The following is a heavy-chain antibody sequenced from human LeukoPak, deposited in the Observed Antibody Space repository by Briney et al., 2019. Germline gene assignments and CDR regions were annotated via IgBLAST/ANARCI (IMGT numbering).Heavy chain of an antibody. Sequence: GGSLRLSCAASGFTFSNAWMSWVRQAPGKGLEWVGRIKSKTDGGTTDYAAPVKGRFTISRDDSKNTLYLQMNSLRAEDTAVYYCAKTVLRYFDWLYYYGMDVWGQGTTVTVSS. V-gene: IGHV3-15*01. D-gene: IGHD3-9*01. CDR2: IKSKTDGGTT. CDR1: GFTFSNAW. J-gene: IGHJ6*02. CDR3: AKTVLRYFDWLYYYGMDV.